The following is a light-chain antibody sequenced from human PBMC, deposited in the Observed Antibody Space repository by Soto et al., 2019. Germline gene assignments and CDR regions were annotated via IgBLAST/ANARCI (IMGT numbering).Light chain of an antibody. V-gene: IGLV7-43*01. CDR1: AGAVSTTNW. CDR3: SLYYSGAHLV. CDR2: STD. Sequence: QTVVTQEPSLVVSPGGTVTLTCASSAGAVSTTNWPNWFQQKPGQAPRALIYSTDNKHAWTPARFSGSLLGGKAVLALSGAQPEDEAEYYCSLYYSGAHLVIGGGTKLTVL. J-gene: IGLJ2*01.